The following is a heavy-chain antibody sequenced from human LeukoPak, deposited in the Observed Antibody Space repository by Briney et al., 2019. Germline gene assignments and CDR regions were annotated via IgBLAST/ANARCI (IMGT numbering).Heavy chain of an antibody. Sequence: ASVKVSCKASGYIFTNYAMHWVRRAPGQRLEWMGRISGGSGDTKYSQKFQDRVTITRDTSASTAYMELNSLRSEDTAVYYCARIGWELPHTDYYFDYWGQGTLVTVSS. V-gene: IGHV1-3*01. CDR1: GYIFTNYA. CDR3: ARIGWELPHTDYYFDY. J-gene: IGHJ4*02. D-gene: IGHD1-26*01. CDR2: ISGGSGDT.